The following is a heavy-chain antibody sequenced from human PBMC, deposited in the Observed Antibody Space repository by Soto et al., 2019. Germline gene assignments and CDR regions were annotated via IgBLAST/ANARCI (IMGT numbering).Heavy chain of an antibody. CDR2: IYYSGST. CDR1: GVSISSYY. D-gene: IGHD3-22*01. CDR3: ARSRGGYFDY. V-gene: IGHV4-59*01. Sequence: QVQLQESGPGLVKPSETLSLTCTVSGVSISSYYWSWIRQPPGKGLEWIGYIYYSGSTNYNPSLXSXVXIXXDTSKNQFSLKLSSVTAADTAVYYCARSRGGYFDYWGQGPLVTVSS. J-gene: IGHJ4*02.